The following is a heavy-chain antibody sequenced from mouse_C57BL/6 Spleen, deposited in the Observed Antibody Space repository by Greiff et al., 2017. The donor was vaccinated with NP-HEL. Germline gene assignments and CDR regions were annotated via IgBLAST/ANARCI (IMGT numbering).Heavy chain of an antibody. CDR2: IYPRAGST. CDR3: ARWGALYDYDGDWYFDV. D-gene: IGHD2-4*01. CDR1: GYTFTSYD. J-gene: IGHJ1*03. Sequence: QVQLQQSGPELVKPGASVKLSCKASGYTFTSYDINWVKQRPGQGLEWIGWIYPRAGSTKYTEKFKGKATLTVDTSSSTAYMELHSLTSEESAVYFCARWGALYDYDGDWYFDVWGTGTTVTVSS. V-gene: IGHV1-85*01.